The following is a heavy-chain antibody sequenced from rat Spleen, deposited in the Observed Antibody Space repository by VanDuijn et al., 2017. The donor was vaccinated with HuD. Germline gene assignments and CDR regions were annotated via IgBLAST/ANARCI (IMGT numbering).Heavy chain of an antibody. CDR1: GFTFSNYY. CDR3: TTDTFYDGTYYPGGFAY. CDR2: ISTGGDNT. V-gene: IGHV5-27*01. J-gene: IGHJ3*01. Sequence: EVQLVESGGGLVQPGRSLKLSCAASGFTFSNYYMAWVRQAPTKGLEWVAYISTGGDNTYYRDSVKGRFTISRDNAKSTLYLQLDSLRSEDTATYYCTTDTFYDGTYYPGGFAYWGQGTLVTVSS. D-gene: IGHD1-12*02.